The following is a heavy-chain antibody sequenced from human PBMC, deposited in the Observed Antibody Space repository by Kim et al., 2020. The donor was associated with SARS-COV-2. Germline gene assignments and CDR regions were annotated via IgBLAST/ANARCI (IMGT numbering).Heavy chain of an antibody. CDR2: IRSKANGWTT. D-gene: IGHD2-21*02. V-gene: IGHV3-15*01. Sequence: GGSLRLSCAASGFIFNDSWMNWVRQAPGKGLEWLGRIRSKANGWTTAYAAPVKGRFTISRDDSKNTLYLQMNSLETEDTAVYYCTTDFGDLWGIDCYSCVWGQGTTVTVSS. CDR3: TTDFGDLWGIDCYSCV. CDR1: GFIFNDSW. J-gene: IGHJ6*02.